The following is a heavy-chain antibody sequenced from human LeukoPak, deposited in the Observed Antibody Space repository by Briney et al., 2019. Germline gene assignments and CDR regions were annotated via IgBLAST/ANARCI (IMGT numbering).Heavy chain of an antibody. CDR3: AGHKSLAYCGGDCPDAFDI. D-gene: IGHD2-21*02. CDR1: GGSISSYY. V-gene: IGHV4-59*08. J-gene: IGHJ3*02. CDR2: IYYSGST. Sequence: PSETLSLTCTVSGGSISSYYWSWIRQPPGKGLEWIGYIYYSGSTNYNPSLKSRVTISVDTSKNQFSLKLSSVTAADTAVYYCAGHKSLAYCGGDCPDAFDIWGQGTMVTVSS.